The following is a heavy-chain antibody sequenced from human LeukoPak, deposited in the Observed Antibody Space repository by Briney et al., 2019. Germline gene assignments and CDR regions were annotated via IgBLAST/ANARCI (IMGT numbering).Heavy chain of an antibody. V-gene: IGHV3-30-3*01. D-gene: IGHD5-18*01. CDR2: ISYDGSNK. J-gene: IGHJ3*02. Sequence: PGRSLRLSCAASGFTFSSYAMHWVRQAPGKGLEWVAVISYDGSNKYYADSVKGRFTISRDNSKNTLYLQMNSLRAEDTAVYYCARDRYSYGLGGALDIWGQGTMVTVSS. CDR1: GFTFSSYA. CDR3: ARDRYSYGLGGALDI.